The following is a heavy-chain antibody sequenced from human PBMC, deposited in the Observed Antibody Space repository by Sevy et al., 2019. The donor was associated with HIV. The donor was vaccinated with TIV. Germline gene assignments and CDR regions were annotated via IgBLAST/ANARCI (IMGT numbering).Heavy chain of an antibody. CDR2: IYYSGST. CDR3: ARHLEIVARPKGYFDY. Sequence: SETLSLTCTVSGGSISSSSYYWGWIRQPPGKGLEWIGSIYYSGSTYYNPSLKSRVTISVDTSKNQFSLKLSSVTAADTAVYYCARHLEIVARPKGYFDYWGQGTLVTVSS. D-gene: IGHD6-6*01. V-gene: IGHV4-39*01. CDR1: GGSISSSSYY. J-gene: IGHJ4*02.